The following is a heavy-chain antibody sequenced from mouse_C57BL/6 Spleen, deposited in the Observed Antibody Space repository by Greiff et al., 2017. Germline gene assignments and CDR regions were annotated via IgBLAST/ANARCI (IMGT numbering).Heavy chain of an antibody. CDR3: ARDSSTVVATSYAMDY. CDR2: ISDGGSYT. Sequence: DVMLVESGGGLVKPGGSLKLSCAASGFTFSSYAMSWVRQTPEKRLEWVATISDGGSYTYYPDNVKGRFTISRDNAKNNLYLQMSHLKSEDTAMYYCARDSSTVVATSYAMDYWGQGTSVTVSS. V-gene: IGHV5-4*01. CDR1: GFTFSSYA. D-gene: IGHD1-1*01. J-gene: IGHJ4*01.